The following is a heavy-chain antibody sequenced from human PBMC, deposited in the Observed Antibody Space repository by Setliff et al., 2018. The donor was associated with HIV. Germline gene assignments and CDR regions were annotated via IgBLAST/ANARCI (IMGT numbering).Heavy chain of an antibody. D-gene: IGHD6-13*01. Sequence: PGGSLRLSCVVSGFTLSRHWMHWVRQAPGKGLVWVSRINSDGRTTTYADSVKGRFTISRDNPKKSLYLQMNSLRAEDTALYYCARGGVEQPYYYYMDVWGKGTTVTV. CDR2: INSDGRTT. J-gene: IGHJ6*03. V-gene: IGHV3-74*01. CDR1: GFTLSRHW. CDR3: ARGGVEQPYYYYMDV.